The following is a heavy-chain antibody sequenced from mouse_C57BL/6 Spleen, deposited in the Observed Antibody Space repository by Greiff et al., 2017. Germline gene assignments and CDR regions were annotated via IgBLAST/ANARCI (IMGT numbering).Heavy chain of an antibody. CDR3: ARKTYYAMDY. CDR1: GFSLNSYG. Sequence: VKLMESGPGLVQPSQSLSITCTVSGFSLNSYGVHWVRQSPGKGLEWLGVIWSGGSTDYNAAFISRLSISKDNSKSQVFFQMNSLQADDTAIYYCARKTYYAMDYWGQGTSVTVSS. V-gene: IGHV2-2*01. CDR2: IWSGGST. J-gene: IGHJ4*01.